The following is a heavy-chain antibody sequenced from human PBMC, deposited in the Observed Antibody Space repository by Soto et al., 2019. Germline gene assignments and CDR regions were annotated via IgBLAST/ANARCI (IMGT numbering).Heavy chain of an antibody. CDR2: IIPILGIA. D-gene: IGHD3-10*01. CDR3: ATHRDYFSPMVRGVNYVMDV. Sequence: QVQLVQSGAEVKKPGSSVKVSCKASGGTFSSYTISWVRQAPGQGLEWMGRIIPILGIANYAQKFQGRVTITAYKSTSTAYMELSSLRSEDTAVYYCATHRDYFSPMVRGVNYVMDVWGQGTTVTVFS. J-gene: IGHJ6*02. CDR1: GGTFSSYT. V-gene: IGHV1-69*02.